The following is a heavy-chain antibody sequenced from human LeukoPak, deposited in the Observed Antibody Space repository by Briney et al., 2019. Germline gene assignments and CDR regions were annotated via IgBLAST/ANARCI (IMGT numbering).Heavy chain of an antibody. Sequence: GGSLRLSSAASGFTFSSYAMHWVRQAPGKGLEWVAVISYDGSNKYYADSVKGRFTISRDNSKNTLYLQMNSLRAEDTAVYYCARARVPTVVTSRIDYWGQGTLVTVSS. CDR3: ARARVPTVVTSRIDY. V-gene: IGHV3-30-3*01. J-gene: IGHJ4*02. CDR1: GFTFSSYA. CDR2: ISYDGSNK. D-gene: IGHD4-23*01.